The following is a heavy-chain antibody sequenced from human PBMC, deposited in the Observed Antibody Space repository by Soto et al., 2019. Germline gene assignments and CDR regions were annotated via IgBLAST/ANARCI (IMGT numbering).Heavy chain of an antibody. Sequence: PSETLSLTCALYGGSFDGYYWSWIRQSPGKGLEWIGEIHHSGSTKYNPSLKSRVSLSVDTSTKQFSLKMTSMTAADRGVYYCERAVDSWSGYLFWGQGTPVTVSS. V-gene: IGHV4-34*01. CDR3: ERAVDSWSGYLF. CDR1: GGSFDGYY. D-gene: IGHD3-3*01. J-gene: IGHJ4*02. CDR2: IHHSGST.